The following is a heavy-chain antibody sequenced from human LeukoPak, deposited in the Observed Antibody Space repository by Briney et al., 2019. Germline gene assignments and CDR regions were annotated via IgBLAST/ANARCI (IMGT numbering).Heavy chain of an antibody. J-gene: IGHJ3*02. CDR3: ARHGTDAFDI. D-gene: IGHD1-1*01. CDR2: IYYSGST. Sequence: PSETLALTLTVPCGSISSYYWSWIRQPPGKGLEWIEYIYYSGSTNYNPPLKSRVAISVDTSKNQFSLKLSSVTAADTAVYYCARHGTDAFDIWGQGTMVTVSS. CDR1: CGSISSYY. V-gene: IGHV4-59*01.